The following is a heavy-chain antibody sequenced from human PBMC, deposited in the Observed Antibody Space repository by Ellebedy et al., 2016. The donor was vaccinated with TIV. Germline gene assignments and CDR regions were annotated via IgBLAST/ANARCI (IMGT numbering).Heavy chain of an antibody. J-gene: IGHJ4*02. CDR2: ISTTDGT. CDR1: ESTFSSYG. D-gene: IGHD5-24*01. CDR3: ATQLWNTEF. V-gene: IGHV3-23*01. Sequence: GESLKISCAASESTFSSYGMSWVRQAPGKGLEWVSSISTTDGTHYADSVKGRFTISRDNPKNTLYLQMNSLRVEDTAVYYCATQLWNTEFWGQGTLVIVSS.